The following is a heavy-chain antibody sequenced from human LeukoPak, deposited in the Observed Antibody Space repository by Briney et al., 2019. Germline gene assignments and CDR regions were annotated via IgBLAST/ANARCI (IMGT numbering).Heavy chain of an antibody. D-gene: IGHD6-13*01. CDR3: ARRGIAAAAHFGY. Sequence: SETLSLTCTVSGGSISSGRYYWGWIRQPPGKRLEWIGSIFYTGSAHYNPSLESRVIISIDTAKNQFSLKVRSVIAADTAVYFCARRGIAAAAHFGYWGQGSLVTVSS. CDR2: IFYTGSA. V-gene: IGHV4-39*01. J-gene: IGHJ4*02. CDR1: GGSISSGRYY.